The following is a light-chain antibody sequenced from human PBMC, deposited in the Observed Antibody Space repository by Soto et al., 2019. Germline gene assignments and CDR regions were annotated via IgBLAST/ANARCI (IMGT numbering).Light chain of an antibody. CDR2: DVS. CDR3: QQNSNWPLT. V-gene: IGKV3-11*01. CDR1: QSVSSY. Sequence: EIVLTQSPATLSLSPGERATLSCRASQSVSSYLAWYQQRPGQAPRLLIYDVSNGATGIPARFSGSGSGTDFTLTISSLEPEDFAVYYCQQNSNWPLTFGGGTKVEIK. J-gene: IGKJ4*01.